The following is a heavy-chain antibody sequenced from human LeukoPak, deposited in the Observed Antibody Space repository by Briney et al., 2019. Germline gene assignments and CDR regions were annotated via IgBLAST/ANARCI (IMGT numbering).Heavy chain of an antibody. CDR1: GFTFSSYA. V-gene: IGHV3-30*04. CDR2: ISYDGSNK. J-gene: IGHJ4*02. D-gene: IGHD3-9*01. Sequence: GGSLRLSCAASGFTFSSYAMHWVRQAPGKGLEWVAVISYDGSNKYYADSVKGRFTISRDNSKNTLYLQMNSLRSEDTAVYYCARGQASVRYYDILTGKLYYFDYWGQGTLVTVSS. CDR3: ARGQASVRYYDILTGKLYYFDY.